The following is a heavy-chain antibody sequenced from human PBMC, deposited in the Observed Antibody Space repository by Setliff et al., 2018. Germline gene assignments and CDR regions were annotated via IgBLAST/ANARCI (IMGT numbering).Heavy chain of an antibody. CDR3: TREAGGGRCYSCWFDP. J-gene: IGHJ5*02. V-gene: IGHV1-8*02. D-gene: IGHD2-15*01. CDR1: GYTFNNYD. CDR2: MNPYSGNT. Sequence: ASVKVSCKASGYTFNNYDINWVRQAPGQGLEWMGWMNPYSGNTGYAQKFQGRVTMTRNTSISTAYMELSSLRSEDAAVYYCTREAGGGRCYSCWFDPWGQGTLVTVSS.